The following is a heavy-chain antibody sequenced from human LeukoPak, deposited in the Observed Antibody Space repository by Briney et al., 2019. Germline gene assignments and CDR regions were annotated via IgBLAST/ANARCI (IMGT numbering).Heavy chain of an antibody. CDR3: ARGAGGLDY. D-gene: IGHD6-13*01. V-gene: IGHV3-74*01. CDR1: GFTFSSYA. Sequence: GGSLRLSCAASGFTFSSYAMSWVRQAPGEGLVWVSHVNGGGTSTSYVGSVKGRFTISRDNAKNMLYLQMNSLRADDTAVYYCARGAGGLDYWGQGILVTVSS. J-gene: IGHJ4*02. CDR2: VNGGGTST.